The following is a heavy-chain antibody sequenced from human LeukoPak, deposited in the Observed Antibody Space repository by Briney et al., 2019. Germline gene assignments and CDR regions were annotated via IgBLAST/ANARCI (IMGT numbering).Heavy chain of an antibody. V-gene: IGHV1-69*04. D-gene: IGHD2-21*01. J-gene: IGHJ4*02. CDR1: GGTFSSYA. CDR2: IIPILGIA. Sequence: GASVKVSCKASGGTFSSYAISWVRQAPGQGLEWMGRIIPILGIANYAQKFQGRVTITADKSTSTAYMELSSLRSEDTAVYYCARHHIQGAPFYWGQGTLVTVSS. CDR3: ARHHIQGAPFY.